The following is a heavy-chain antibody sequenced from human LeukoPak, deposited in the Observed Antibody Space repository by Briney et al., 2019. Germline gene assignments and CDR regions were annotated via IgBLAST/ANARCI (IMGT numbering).Heavy chain of an antibody. V-gene: IGHV1-2*02. Sequence: ASVKVSCKASGYTFTGYYMHWVRQAPGQGLEWMGWINPNSGGTNYAQKFQGRDTMTRDTSISTAYMELSRLRSDDTAVYYCARSTGSPYDILTDYYYYGMDVWGQGTTVTVSS. CDR1: GYTFTGYY. CDR2: INPNSGGT. J-gene: IGHJ6*02. D-gene: IGHD3-9*01. CDR3: ARSTGSPYDILTDYYYYGMDV.